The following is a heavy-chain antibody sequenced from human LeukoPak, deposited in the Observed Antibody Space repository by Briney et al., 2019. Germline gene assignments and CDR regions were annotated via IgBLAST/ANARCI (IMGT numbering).Heavy chain of an antibody. J-gene: IGHJ6*02. CDR3: ARRGSYYDILYGMDV. Sequence: GSLRLSCAASGFTFSSYSMNWVRQAPGKGLEWIGSIYYSGSTYYNPSLKSRVTISVDTSKNQFSLKLSSVTAADTAVYYCARRGSYYDILYGMDVWGQGTTVTVSS. D-gene: IGHD3-9*01. CDR1: GFTFSSYSMN. CDR2: IYYSGST. V-gene: IGHV4-59*05.